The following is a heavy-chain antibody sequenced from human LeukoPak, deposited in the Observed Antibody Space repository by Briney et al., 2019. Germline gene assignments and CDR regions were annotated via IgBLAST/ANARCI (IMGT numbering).Heavy chain of an antibody. Sequence: RGSLRLSCAASGFTFSTYWMTWVRQAPGKGLEWVANIKQDGSEKYYVDSVKGRFTISRDNAKNSLYLQMNNLRAEDTAVYHCAGGDDFDFWGQGTLVTVSS. CDR1: GFTFSTYW. D-gene: IGHD3-10*01. CDR3: AGGDDFDF. J-gene: IGHJ4*02. CDR2: IKQDGSEK. V-gene: IGHV3-7*01.